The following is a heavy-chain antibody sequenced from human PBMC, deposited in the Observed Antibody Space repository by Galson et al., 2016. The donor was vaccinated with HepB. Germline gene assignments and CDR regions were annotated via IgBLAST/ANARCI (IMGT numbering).Heavy chain of an antibody. CDR3: ARYGYCTNGVCYKGWDY. V-gene: IGHV4-39*07. D-gene: IGHD2-8*01. CDR2: IYYAGRT. CDR1: GGSIRSSSHY. Sequence: SETLSLTCTVSGGSIRSSSHYWGWVRQSPGKGLEWIGSIYYAGRTYYNPSLKSRVTVSLDTYQNQFSLNVASVTAADTAVYYCARYGYCTNGVCYKGWDYWGRGSPVTVSS. J-gene: IGHJ4*02.